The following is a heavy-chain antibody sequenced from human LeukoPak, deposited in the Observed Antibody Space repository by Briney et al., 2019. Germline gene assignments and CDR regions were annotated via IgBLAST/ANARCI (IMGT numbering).Heavy chain of an antibody. Sequence: GGSLRLSCADSVFIFSSYPMSCVRQAPGKGLEWVSTLGGSASGTFYADSVKGRFTISRDNSKNTLYLQMNSLRAEDTAVYYCAKGGDGSYYSRAYYWGQGTLVTVSS. V-gene: IGHV3-23*01. J-gene: IGHJ4*02. CDR3: AKGGDGSYYSRAYY. CDR1: VFIFSSYP. D-gene: IGHD2-15*01. CDR2: LGGSASGT.